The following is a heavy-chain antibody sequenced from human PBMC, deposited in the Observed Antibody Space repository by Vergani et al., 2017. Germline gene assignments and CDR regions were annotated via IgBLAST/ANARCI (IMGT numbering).Heavy chain of an antibody. CDR2: IKQDGSEK. CDR3: ARDGGGDYPLDYYYGMDV. J-gene: IGHJ6*02. CDR1: GFTFSSYW. D-gene: IGHD4-17*01. V-gene: IGHV3-7*03. Sequence: EVQLVESGGGLVQPGGSLRLSCAASGFTFSSYWMSWVRQAPGKGLEWVANIKQDGSEKYYVDSVKGRFTISRDNVKNSLYLQMNSLRAEDTAVYSCARDGGGDYPLDYYYGMDVWGQGPTVIVSS.